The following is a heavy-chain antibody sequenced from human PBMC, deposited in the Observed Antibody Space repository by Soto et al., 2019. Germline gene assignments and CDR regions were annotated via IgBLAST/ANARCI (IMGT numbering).Heavy chain of an antibody. Sequence: ASVKVSCKASGYTFTSYAMHWVRQAPGQRLEWMGWISAGNGYAKYSQKFQGRVSITRDTSASTAYMELSSLRSEDTAVYYCARLYVSSWSTHFDYWGQGTLVTVSS. CDR2: ISAGNGYA. J-gene: IGHJ4*02. CDR1: GYTFTSYA. CDR3: ARLYVSSWSTHFDY. V-gene: IGHV1-3*01. D-gene: IGHD6-13*01.